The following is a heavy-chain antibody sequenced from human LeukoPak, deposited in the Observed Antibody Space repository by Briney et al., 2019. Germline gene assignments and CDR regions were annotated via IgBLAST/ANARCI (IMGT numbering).Heavy chain of an antibody. V-gene: IGHV1-18*04. CDR2: ISAYNGNT. CDR3: ARDQLWFGELLYQFDY. J-gene: IGHJ4*02. Sequence: ASVKVSCKASGYTFTSYGISWVRQAPGQGLEWMGWISAYNGNTNYAQKLQGRVTMTTDTSTSTAYMELRSLRSDDTAAYYCARDQLWFGELLYQFDYWGQGTLVTVSS. D-gene: IGHD3-10*01. CDR1: GYTFTSYG.